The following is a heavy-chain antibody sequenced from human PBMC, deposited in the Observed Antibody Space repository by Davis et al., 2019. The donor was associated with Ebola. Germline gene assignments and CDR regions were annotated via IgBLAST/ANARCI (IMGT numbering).Heavy chain of an antibody. CDR2: IYYSGST. CDR1: GGSISSSSYY. D-gene: IGHD3-16*01. V-gene: IGHV4-39*01. Sequence: PSETLSLTCTVSGGSISSSSYYWGWIRQPPGKGLEWIGSIYYSGSTYYNPSLKSRVTISVDTSKNQFSLKLSSVTAADTAAYYCARKGFGYWGQGTLVTVSS. CDR3: ARKGFGY. J-gene: IGHJ4*02.